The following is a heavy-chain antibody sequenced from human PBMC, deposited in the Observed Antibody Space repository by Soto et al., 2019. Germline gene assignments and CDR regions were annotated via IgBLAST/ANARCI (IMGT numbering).Heavy chain of an antibody. J-gene: IGHJ4*02. CDR2: IYHSGST. V-gene: IGHV4-4*02. CDR1: GGSISSSNW. CDR3: ARGIAVAAAAAFDY. Sequence: TSETLSLTCAVSGGSISSSNWWSWVRQPPGKGLEWIGEIYHSGSTNYNPSLKSRVTISVDKSKNQFSLKLSSVTAADTAVYYCARGIAVAAAAAFDYWGQGTLVTVSS. D-gene: IGHD6-13*01.